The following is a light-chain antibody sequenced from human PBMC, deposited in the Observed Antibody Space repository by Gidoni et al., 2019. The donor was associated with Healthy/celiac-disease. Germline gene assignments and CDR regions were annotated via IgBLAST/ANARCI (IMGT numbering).Light chain of an antibody. CDR2: WAS. V-gene: IGKV4-1*01. J-gene: IGKJ1*01. CDR1: QNVLYNSNNKNY. CDR3: HQFYSTPWT. Sequence: DIVMTQSPDSLAVSLGGRATINCKSSQNVLYNSNNKNYLAWYQQKAGQPPKLLIYWASTRESGVPDRFSGSGSGTDFTLTIFSLQAEDVAVYYCHQFYSTPWTFGQGTKVEIK.